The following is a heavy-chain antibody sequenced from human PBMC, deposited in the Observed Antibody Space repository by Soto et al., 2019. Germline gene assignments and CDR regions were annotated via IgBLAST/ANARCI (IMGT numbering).Heavy chain of an antibody. J-gene: IGHJ6*02. CDR1: GFTFSSYW. CDR3: ARDFGILRFLEWFNYYYGMDV. D-gene: IGHD3-3*01. CDR2: IKEDGSEK. Sequence: EVQLVEYGGGLVQPGGSLRLSCAASGFTFSSYWMSWVRQAPGKWLEWVANIKEDGSEKYYVDSVKGRFTISRDNTKNSLYLQMNSLRAEDTAVYYCARDFGILRFLEWFNYYYGMDVWGQGPTGTVSS. V-gene: IGHV3-7*03.